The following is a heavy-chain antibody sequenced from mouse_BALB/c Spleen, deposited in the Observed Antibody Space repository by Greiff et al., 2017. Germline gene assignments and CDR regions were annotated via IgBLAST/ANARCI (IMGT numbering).Heavy chain of an antibody. CDR1: GFTFNTYA. CDR3: VRHREMIRGYFDV. J-gene: IGHJ1*01. D-gene: IGHD2-4*01. CDR2: IRSKSNNYAT. Sequence: VMLVESGGGLVQPKGSLKLSCAASGFTFNTYAMNWVRQAPGKGLEWVARIRSKSNNYATYYADSVKDRFTISRDDSQSMLYLQMNNLKTEDTAMYYCVRHREMIRGYFDVWGAGTTVTVSS. V-gene: IGHV10-1*02.